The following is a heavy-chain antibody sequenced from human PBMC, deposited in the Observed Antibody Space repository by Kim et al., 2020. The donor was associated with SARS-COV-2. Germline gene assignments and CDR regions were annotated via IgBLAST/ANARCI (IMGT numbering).Heavy chain of an antibody. Sequence: PGGSLRLSCAGSGFNVSTRYMSWVRQAPGKGLEWVSVVYSGGSRYFADSVMGRFIISRDSSKNTVFLQMNRLTAEDTAMYYCAGALEGGGRGVFHYWGQGTLVTVSS. CDR2: VYSGGSR. CDR1: GFNVSTRY. J-gene: IGHJ4*02. CDR3: AGALEGGGRGVFHY. D-gene: IGHD3-16*01. V-gene: IGHV3-53*01.